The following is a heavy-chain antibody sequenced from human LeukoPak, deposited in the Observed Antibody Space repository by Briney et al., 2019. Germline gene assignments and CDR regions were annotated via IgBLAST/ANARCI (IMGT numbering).Heavy chain of an antibody. J-gene: IGHJ4*02. CDR3: ARDRTSSGWFDY. Sequence: PGGSLRLSCAASGFTFTTYTMNWVRQAPGKGLEWVSSISGSGAYIYYADSVKGRFTISRDNVKNSLYLQMNSLSAEDTALYYRARDRTSSGWFDYWGQGTLVTVSS. D-gene: IGHD6-19*01. V-gene: IGHV3-21*01. CDR1: GFTFTTYT. CDR2: ISGSGAYI.